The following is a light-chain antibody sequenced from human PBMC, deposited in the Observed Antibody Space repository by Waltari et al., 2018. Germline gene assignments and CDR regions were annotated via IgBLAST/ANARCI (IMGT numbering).Light chain of an antibody. CDR3: QQYDNLPFT. J-gene: IGKJ3*01. V-gene: IGKV1-33*01. Sequence: DIQMTQYPSSLSASVGDRVNITCQASQDISNYLNWYQQKPGKAPKLLIYDASNLETGVPSRFSGSGSGTDFTFTISSLQPEDIATYYCQQYDNLPFTFGPGTKVDIK. CDR2: DAS. CDR1: QDISNY.